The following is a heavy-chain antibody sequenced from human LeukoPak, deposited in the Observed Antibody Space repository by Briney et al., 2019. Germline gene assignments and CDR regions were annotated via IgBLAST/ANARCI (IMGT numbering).Heavy chain of an antibody. J-gene: IGHJ4*02. CDR3: ARDGAVAGREGFDC. D-gene: IGHD6-19*01. Sequence: SETLSLTCTVSGGSISSFYWSWIRQPAGKGLEWIGRIYTSGSTNYNPSLKSRVTISVDKSKNKFPLKLSSVTAADTAVYYCARDGAVAGREGFDCWGQGAMVSVCS. V-gene: IGHV4-4*07. CDR2: IYTSGST. CDR1: GGSISSFY.